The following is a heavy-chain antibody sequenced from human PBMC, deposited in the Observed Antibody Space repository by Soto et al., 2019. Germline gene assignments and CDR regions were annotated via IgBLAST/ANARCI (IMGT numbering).Heavy chain of an antibody. D-gene: IGHD3-9*01. CDR3: ALHGDILTGYPKTWFDP. J-gene: IGHJ5*02. CDR2: IYYSGST. V-gene: IGHV4-30-4*01. CDR1: GGSISSGDYY. Sequence: QVQLQESGPGLVKPSQTLSLTCTVSGGSISSGDYYWSWIRQPPGKGLEWIGYIYYSGSTYYNPSLMSRVTISVDTSKNQFSLKLSSVTAADTAVYYCALHGDILTGYPKTWFDPWGQGTLVTVSS.